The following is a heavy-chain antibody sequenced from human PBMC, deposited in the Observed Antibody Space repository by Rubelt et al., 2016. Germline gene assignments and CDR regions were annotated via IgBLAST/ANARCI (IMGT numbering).Heavy chain of an antibody. J-gene: IGHJ4*02. V-gene: IGHV4-34*01. Sequence: QVQLQQWGAGLLKPSETLSLSCGVYGGSFSNYYWTWIRQPPGKGLEWIGDINKSGATNYNPSLTSRVTMSVDTSKKQFSLKLTSVTAADSAVYYWASSWYMVWWGQGTRVTVSS. CDR3: ASSWYMVW. D-gene: IGHD6-13*01. CDR1: GGSFSNYY. CDR2: INKSGAT.